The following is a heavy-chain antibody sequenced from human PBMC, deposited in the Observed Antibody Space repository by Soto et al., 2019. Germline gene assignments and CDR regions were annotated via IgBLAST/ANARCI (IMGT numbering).Heavy chain of an antibody. J-gene: IGHJ6*02. CDR3: ASQSLFYYYYGMDV. CDR2: IYYSGST. CDR1: GGSISSSSYY. V-gene: IGHV4-39*01. Sequence: QLQLQESGPGLVKPSETLSLTCTVSGGSISSSSYYWGWIRQPPGKGLEWIGSIYYSGSTYYNPSLKSRVNISVDPSKNPFSLKLSSVTAADTAVYYCASQSLFYYYYGMDVWGQGTTVTVSS.